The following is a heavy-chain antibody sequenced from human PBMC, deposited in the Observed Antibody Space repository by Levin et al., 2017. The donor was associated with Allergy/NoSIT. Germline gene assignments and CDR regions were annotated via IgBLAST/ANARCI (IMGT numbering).Heavy chain of an antibody. CDR2: ITGSGGST. CDR3: AKNPCGGDCYHYFDY. D-gene: IGHD2-21*02. Sequence: GASVKVSCAASGFTFSRYAMSWVRQAPGKGLEWVSTITGSGGSTYYADSVKGRFTISRDNSKHTLFLQMNGLRAEDTAVYYCAKNPCGGDCYHYFDYWGQGTLVTVSS. CDR1: GFTFSRYA. V-gene: IGHV3-23*01. J-gene: IGHJ4*02.